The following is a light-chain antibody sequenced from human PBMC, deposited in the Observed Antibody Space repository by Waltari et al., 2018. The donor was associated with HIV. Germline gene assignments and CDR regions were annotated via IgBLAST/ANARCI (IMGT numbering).Light chain of an antibody. CDR3: QQYNIYPDYT. CDR2: KAS. Sequence: DIQMTQSPSTLSASVGDRVTITCRASQSIGNWLAWYQQKPGRSPRLLLYKASNLQSGVPSRFSGKGSETEFTLTISSLQPDDSATYFCQQYNIYPDYTFGQGTKLEIK. CDR1: QSIGNW. V-gene: IGKV1-5*03. J-gene: IGKJ2*01.